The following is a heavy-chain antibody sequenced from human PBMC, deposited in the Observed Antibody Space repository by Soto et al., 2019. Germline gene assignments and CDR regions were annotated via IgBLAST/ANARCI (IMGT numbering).Heavy chain of an antibody. CDR2: IYPGDSDT. V-gene: IGHV5-51*01. CDR1: GYSFTSYW. J-gene: IGHJ4*02. CDR3: ARYPGPPHYDILTGYYKGAEVEYFDY. D-gene: IGHD3-9*01. Sequence: PGESLKISCKGSGYSFTSYWIGWVRQMPGKGLEWMGIIYPGDSDTRYSPSFQGQVTISADKSISTAYLQWSSLKASDTAMYYCARYPGPPHYDILTGYYKGAEVEYFDYWGQGALVTVSS.